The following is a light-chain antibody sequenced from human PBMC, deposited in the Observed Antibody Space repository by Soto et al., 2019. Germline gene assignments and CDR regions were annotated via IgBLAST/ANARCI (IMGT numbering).Light chain of an antibody. J-gene: IGKJ1*01. CDR2: DAS. Sequence: DIQLTQSPSFLSASVGDRVTITCRASQGISTYLAWYQQKPGKAPKLLIHDASTLHSGVPSRFSGSGSGTEFTLTISSLQPEDFSTYYCQQLNSYPRWTFGQGTKVEI. CDR3: QQLNSYPRWT. V-gene: IGKV1-9*01. CDR1: QGISTY.